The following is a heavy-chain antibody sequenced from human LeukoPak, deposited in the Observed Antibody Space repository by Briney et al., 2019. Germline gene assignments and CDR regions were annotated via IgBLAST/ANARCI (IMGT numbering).Heavy chain of an antibody. CDR3: AKVNPSNSGFYAY. CDR1: GFTISDYF. D-gene: IGHD3-22*01. CDR2: IGPRSDNI. J-gene: IGHJ1*01. Sequence: GGSLRLSCAASGFTISDYFMSWIRQAPEKGLEWVSYIGPRSDNINYADSVKGRFTVSRDNAKNSVYLQMNSLRAEDTAVYYCAKVNPSNSGFYAYWGQGTLVTVSS. V-gene: IGHV3-11*04.